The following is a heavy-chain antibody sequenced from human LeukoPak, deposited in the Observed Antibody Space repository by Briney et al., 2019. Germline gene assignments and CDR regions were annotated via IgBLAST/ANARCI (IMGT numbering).Heavy chain of an antibody. V-gene: IGHV3-30*18. J-gene: IGHJ6*02. Sequence: GGSLRLSCTASGFTFSSYGMHWVRQAPGMGLEWVAVISYDGSNKYYADSVKGRFTISRDNSKNTLYLQMNSLRAEDTAVYYCAEGLYSQTPHYYYYYGMDVWGQGTTVTVSS. CDR2: ISYDGSNK. CDR1: GFTFSSYG. CDR3: AEGLYSQTPHYYYYYGMDV. D-gene: IGHD4-11*01.